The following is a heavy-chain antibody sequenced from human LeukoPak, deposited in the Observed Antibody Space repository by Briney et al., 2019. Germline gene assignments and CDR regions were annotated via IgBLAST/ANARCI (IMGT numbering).Heavy chain of an antibody. CDR2: ISSSGSTI. J-gene: IGHJ3*02. V-gene: IGHV3-48*03. CDR3: AKGNMITFGGVIVKEGGRAFDI. CDR1: GFTFSSYE. D-gene: IGHD3-16*02. Sequence: GGSLRLSCAASGFTFSSYEMNWVRQAPGKGLEWVSYISSSGSTIYYADSVKGRFTISRDNAKNSLYLQMNSLRAEDTAVYYCAKGNMITFGGVIVKEGGRAFDIWGQGTMVTVSS.